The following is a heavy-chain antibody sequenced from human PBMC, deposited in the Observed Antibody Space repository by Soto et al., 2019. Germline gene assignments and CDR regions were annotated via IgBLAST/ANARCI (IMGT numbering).Heavy chain of an antibody. Sequence: QVQLVQSGAEVKKPGSSVKVSCQASGGFFSSNAIIWVRQAPGQGLEWMGGILPIFHTTHYAQKFQGRVTITADESTSTAYMELSSLKSEDTALYYCATGGRGDSSAPRFYFEYWGQGTLVPVSS. CDR2: ILPIFHTT. V-gene: IGHV1-69*01. J-gene: IGHJ4*02. CDR1: GGFFSSNA. D-gene: IGHD5-18*01. CDR3: ATGGRGDSSAPRFYFEY.